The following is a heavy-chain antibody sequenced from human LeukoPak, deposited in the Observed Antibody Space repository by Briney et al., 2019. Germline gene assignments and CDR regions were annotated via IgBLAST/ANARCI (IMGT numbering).Heavy chain of an antibody. V-gene: IGHV4-61*01. D-gene: IGHD5/OR15-5a*01. Sequence: PSETLSLTCSVSGVSVSKDSKYWSWIRQSPGEGLEWIGYVYSAGGTNYNPSLKSRVTISADTSKNQFSLRLTSVTAADTAVYYCARLSTSPHHFPWGQGTLVTVSS. CDR3: ARLSTSPHHFP. CDR1: GVSVSKDSKY. J-gene: IGHJ5*02. CDR2: VYSAGGT.